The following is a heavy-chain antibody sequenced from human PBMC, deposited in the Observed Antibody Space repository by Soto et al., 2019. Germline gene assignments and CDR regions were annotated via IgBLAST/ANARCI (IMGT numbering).Heavy chain of an antibody. CDR3: AKVTPSITMVRGVGFDP. V-gene: IGHV3-23*01. CDR1: GFTFSSYA. J-gene: IGHJ5*02. CDR2: ISGSGGST. Sequence: GGSLRLSCAASGFTFSSYAMSWVRQAPGKGLEWVSAISGSGGSTYYADSVKGRFTISRDNSKNTLYLQMNSLRAEDTAVYYCAKVTPSITMVRGVGFDPWGQGTLVTVSS. D-gene: IGHD3-10*01.